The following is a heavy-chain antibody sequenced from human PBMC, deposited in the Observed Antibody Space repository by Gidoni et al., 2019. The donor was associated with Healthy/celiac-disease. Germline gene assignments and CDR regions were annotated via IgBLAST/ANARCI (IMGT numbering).Heavy chain of an antibody. Sequence: QVQLQQSGPGLVKPSQTISLTCAISGDSVSSNSAAWNWIRQSPSRGLEWLGRTYYRSKWYNDYAVSVKSRITINPDTSKNQFSLQLNSVTPEDTAVYYCARESWDTAGGEQKIDYWGQGTLVTVSS. V-gene: IGHV6-1*01. CDR2: TYYRSKWYN. D-gene: IGHD5-18*01. CDR1: GDSVSSNSAA. CDR3: ARESWDTAGGEQKIDY. J-gene: IGHJ4*02.